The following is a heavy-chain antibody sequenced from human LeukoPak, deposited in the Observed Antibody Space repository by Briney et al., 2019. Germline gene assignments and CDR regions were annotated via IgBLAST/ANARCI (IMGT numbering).Heavy chain of an antibody. V-gene: IGHV4-4*07. D-gene: IGHD3-3*01. J-gene: IGHJ4*02. CDR1: GGSISSYY. Sequence: SETLSLTCTVSGGSISSYYWSWIRQPAGKGLEWIGRIYTSGSTNYNPSLKSRVTMSVDTSKNQFSLKLSSVTAADTAVYYCAREEGVLRFLEWSNPFDYWGQGTLVTVSS. CDR3: AREEGVLRFLEWSNPFDY. CDR2: IYTSGST.